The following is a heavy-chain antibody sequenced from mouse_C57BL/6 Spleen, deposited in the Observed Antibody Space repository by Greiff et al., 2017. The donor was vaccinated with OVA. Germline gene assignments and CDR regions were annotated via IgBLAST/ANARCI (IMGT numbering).Heavy chain of an antibody. CDR3: ARRDYGSSLVY. V-gene: IGHV1-61*01. CDR2: IYPSDSET. D-gene: IGHD1-1*01. Sequence: QVQLQQPGAELVRPGSSVKLSCKASGYTFTSYWMDWVKQRPGQGLEWIGNIYPSDSETHYNQKFKDKATLTVDKSSSTAYMQLSSLTSEDSAVYDCARRDYGSSLVYWGQGTTLTVSS. CDR1: GYTFTSYW. J-gene: IGHJ2*01.